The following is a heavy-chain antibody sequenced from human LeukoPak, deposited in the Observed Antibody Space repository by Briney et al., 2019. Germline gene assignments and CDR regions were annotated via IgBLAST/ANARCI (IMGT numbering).Heavy chain of an antibody. CDR1: GYSISSGYY. Sequence: SETLSLTCTVSGYSISSGYYWGWIRQPPGKGLEWIGSIYYSGSTYYNPSLKSRVTISVDTSKNQFSLKLSSVTAADTAVYYCARRRIQLWQRPLDYWGQGTLVTVSS. D-gene: IGHD5-18*01. V-gene: IGHV4-38-2*02. CDR3: ARRRIQLWQRPLDY. CDR2: IYYSGST. J-gene: IGHJ4*02.